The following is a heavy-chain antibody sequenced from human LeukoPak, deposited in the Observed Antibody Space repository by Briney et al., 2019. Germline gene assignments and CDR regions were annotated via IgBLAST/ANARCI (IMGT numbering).Heavy chain of an antibody. D-gene: IGHD1-26*01. CDR2: MNPNSGNT. CDR1: GYTFTSYG. Sequence: GASVKVSCRASGYTFTSYGINWVRQATGQGLEWMGWMNPNSGNTGYAQKFQGRVTMTRNTSISTAYMELSSLRSEDTAVYYCARGSIVGATGGLDFDYWGQGTLVTVSS. CDR3: ARGSIVGATGGLDFDY. V-gene: IGHV1-8*01. J-gene: IGHJ4*02.